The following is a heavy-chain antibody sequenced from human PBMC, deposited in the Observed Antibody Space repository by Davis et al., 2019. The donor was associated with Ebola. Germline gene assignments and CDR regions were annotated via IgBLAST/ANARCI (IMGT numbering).Heavy chain of an antibody. J-gene: IGHJ5*02. Sequence: PGGSLRLSCKGSRHTFTNYWMGWVRQFPGKGLEWMVIIYPCDSDSSYSASFQGQVTISADESISTAYLQWSSLKASDTAIYYCARHPSFLYSGAWYYHFDLWGQGTLVTVSS. CDR3: ARHPSFLYSGAWYYHFDL. CDR1: RHTFTNYW. V-gene: IGHV5-51*01. D-gene: IGHD6-19*01. CDR2: IYPCDSDS.